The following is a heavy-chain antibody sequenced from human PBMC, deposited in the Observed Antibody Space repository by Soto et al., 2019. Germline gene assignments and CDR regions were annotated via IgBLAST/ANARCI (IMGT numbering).Heavy chain of an antibody. V-gene: IGHV3-23*01. CDR1: GVGFSNYG. J-gene: IGHJ4*02. CDR2: ISASGDST. CDR3: ATDPRGPDY. Sequence: VHLLESGGGLVQPGGSLKLSCATSGVGFSNYGMSWVRQAPGKGLEWVSGISASGDSTYYADPAKGRFTISGDNSKRTLYLQMNSLRAEDTAIYYCATDPRGPDYWGQGTQVTVS.